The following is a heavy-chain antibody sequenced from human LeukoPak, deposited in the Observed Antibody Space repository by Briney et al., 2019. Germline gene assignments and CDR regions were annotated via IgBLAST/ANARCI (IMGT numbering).Heavy chain of an antibody. CDR2: IWYDGSNK. CDR1: GFTFSSYA. V-gene: IGHV3-33*08. J-gene: IGHJ4*02. CDR3: AKVGSLVTTWYYFDY. Sequence: PGGSLTLSCAASGFTFSSYAMSWVRQAPGKGLEWVAVIWYDGSNKYYADSVKGRFTISRDNSKNTLYLQMNSLRAEDTAVYYCAKVGSLVTTWYYFDYWGQGTLVTVSS. D-gene: IGHD4-17*01.